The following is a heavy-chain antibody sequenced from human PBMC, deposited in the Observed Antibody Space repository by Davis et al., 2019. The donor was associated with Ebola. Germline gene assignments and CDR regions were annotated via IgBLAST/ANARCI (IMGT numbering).Heavy chain of an antibody. V-gene: IGHV3-49*03. CDR1: GFTFGDYP. Sequence: GESLKISCTASGFTFGDYPMSWFRQAPGKGLEWVGFIRTKAYGGTTEYAASVKGRFTISRDDSKSIAYLQMNSLGAEDTAVYYCANGPQKDIVVLVAAINSFHYWGQGTLVTVSS. CDR2: IRTKAYGGTT. CDR3: ANGPQKDIVVLVAAINSFHY. D-gene: IGHD2-15*01. J-gene: IGHJ4*02.